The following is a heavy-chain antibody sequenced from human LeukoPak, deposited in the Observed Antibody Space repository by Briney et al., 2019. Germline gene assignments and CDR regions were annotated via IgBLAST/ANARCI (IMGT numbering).Heavy chain of an antibody. D-gene: IGHD1-26*01. Sequence: GGSLRLSCAVSGFTFSSYWMHWVRQAPGKGLVWVSRINSDGSSTSYADSVKGRFTISRDNAKNTLYLQMSSLRAEDTAVYYCAKGKGWEQPIDSWGQGSLVAVSS. CDR1: GFTFSSYW. CDR2: INSDGSST. V-gene: IGHV3-74*01. CDR3: AKGKGWEQPIDS. J-gene: IGHJ4*02.